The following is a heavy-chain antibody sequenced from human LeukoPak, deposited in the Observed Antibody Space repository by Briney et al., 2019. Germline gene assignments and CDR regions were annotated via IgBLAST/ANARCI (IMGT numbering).Heavy chain of an antibody. J-gene: IGHJ3*02. CDR3: ATLRHIDYGDYHAAFDI. Sequence: TGGSLRLSCAASEFTFDDYGMSWVRQAPGKGLEWVSGINWNGGSTGYADSVKGRFTISRDNAKNSLYLQMNSLRAEDTALYHCATLRHIDYGDYHAAFDIWGQGTMVTVSS. V-gene: IGHV3-20*01. CDR2: INWNGGST. D-gene: IGHD4-17*01. CDR1: EFTFDDYG.